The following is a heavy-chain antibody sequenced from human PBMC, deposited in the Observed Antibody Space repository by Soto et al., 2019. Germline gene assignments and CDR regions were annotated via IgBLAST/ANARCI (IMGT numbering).Heavy chain of an antibody. Sequence: ASVKVSCKASGYTFTSYDINWVRQATGQGLEWMGWMNPNSGNTGYAQKFQGRVTMTRNTSISTAYMELSSLRSEDTAVYYCARVVIYDFWSGYYTTENNWFDPWGQGTLVTVS. CDR2: MNPNSGNT. J-gene: IGHJ5*02. V-gene: IGHV1-8*01. CDR1: GYTFTSYD. CDR3: ARVVIYDFWSGYYTTENNWFDP. D-gene: IGHD3-3*01.